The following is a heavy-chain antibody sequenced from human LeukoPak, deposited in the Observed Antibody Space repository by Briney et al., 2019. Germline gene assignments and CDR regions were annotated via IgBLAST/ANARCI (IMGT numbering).Heavy chain of an antibody. CDR1: GGSISSGDYY. CDR2: IYNSGTT. V-gene: IGHV4-30-4*01. D-gene: IGHD3-22*01. Sequence: PSETLSLTCTVSGGSISSGDYYWSWFRQPPGKGLEWIGYIYNSGTTYYNPSLRSRVTLSADTSKNQFSLRLNSVAAADTAVYYCARKRYDDPYFFDYWGQGTLVTVSS. CDR3: ARKRYDDPYFFDY. J-gene: IGHJ4*02.